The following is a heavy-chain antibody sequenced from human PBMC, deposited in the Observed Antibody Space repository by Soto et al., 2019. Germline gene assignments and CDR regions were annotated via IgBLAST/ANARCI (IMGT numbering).Heavy chain of an antibody. J-gene: IGHJ5*02. V-gene: IGHV3-48*03. CDR1: GFTFSSYE. CDR2: ISSSGSTI. D-gene: IGHD2-2*01. Sequence: EVQLVESGGGLVQPGGSLRLSCAASGFTFSSYEMNWVRQAPGKGLEWVSYISSSGSTIYYADSVKARFTISRDNAKNSLYLQMNILRAEDTAVYYCARFIVVVPAAIHNNCFDPWGQGTLCTVSA. CDR3: ARFIVVVPAAIHNNCFDP.